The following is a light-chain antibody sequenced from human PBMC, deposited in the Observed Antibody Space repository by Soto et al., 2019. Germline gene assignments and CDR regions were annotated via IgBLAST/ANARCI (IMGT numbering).Light chain of an antibody. CDR3: QQYNGSPWT. Sequence: DLQMTQSPSTLSASVGDRVTITCRASQGINTWLAWYQQKPGKAPKILIYKASSLESGVPSRFSRSGSGTEFTLTISSLQPDDSARYYCQQYNGSPWTFGQGTKVEIK. CDR1: QGINTW. CDR2: KAS. V-gene: IGKV1-5*03. J-gene: IGKJ1*01.